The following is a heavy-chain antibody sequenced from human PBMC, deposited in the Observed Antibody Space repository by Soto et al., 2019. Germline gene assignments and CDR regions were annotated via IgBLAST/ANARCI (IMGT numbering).Heavy chain of an antibody. D-gene: IGHD4-17*01. V-gene: IGHV1-8*01. CDR2: MNPNSGNT. CDR1: GYTFTSYD. CDR3: ARVADYGDYEGVDAFDI. Sequence: QVQLVQSGAEVKKPGASVKVSCKASGYTFTSYDINWVRQATGQGLEWMGWMNPNSGNTGYTQKFQGRVTMTRNTSISTAYMELSSLRSEDTAVYYCARVADYGDYEGVDAFDIWGHGTMVTVSS. J-gene: IGHJ3*02.